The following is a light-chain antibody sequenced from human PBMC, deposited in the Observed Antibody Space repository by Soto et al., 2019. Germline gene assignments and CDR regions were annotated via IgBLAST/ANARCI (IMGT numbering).Light chain of an antibody. V-gene: IGKV3-15*01. J-gene: IGKJ1*01. CDR3: QQYNNWWT. CDR1: QSVSSN. Sequence: EIVMTQSPATLFVSPGERATLSCRASQSVSSNLAWYQQKPGQAPSLLIYGASTRAPGIPAGFNGSGSGTEFTLTISSLQSEDFAVYYCQQYNNWWTFGQATKVAIK. CDR2: GAS.